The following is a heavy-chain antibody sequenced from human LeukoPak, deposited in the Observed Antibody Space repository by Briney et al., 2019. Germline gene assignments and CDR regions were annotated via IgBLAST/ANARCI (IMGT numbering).Heavy chain of an antibody. V-gene: IGHV1-3*01. CDR2: INAGNGNT. J-gene: IGHJ4*02. Sequence: ASVKVSCKAPGYTFTSYAMHWVRQAPGQRLEWMGWINAGNGNTKYSQKFQGRVTITRDTSASTAYMELSSLRSEDTAVYYCATKAGDYYDTSGYFLWGQGTLVTVSS. CDR1: GYTFTSYA. D-gene: IGHD3-22*01. CDR3: ATKAGDYYDTSGYFL.